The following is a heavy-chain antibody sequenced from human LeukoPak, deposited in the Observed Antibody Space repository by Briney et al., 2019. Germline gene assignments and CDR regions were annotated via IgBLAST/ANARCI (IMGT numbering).Heavy chain of an antibody. CDR1: GFTFSSYS. CDR2: ISSSSSTI. V-gene: IGHV3-48*01. Sequence: HPGGSLRLSCAASGFTFSSYSMNWVRQAPGKGLEWVSYISSSSSTIYYADSVKGRFTISRDNAKNSLYLQMNSLRAEDTAVYYCARESHFGDYWGQGPLVTVSS. CDR3: ARESHFGDY. J-gene: IGHJ4*02. D-gene: IGHD3-16*01.